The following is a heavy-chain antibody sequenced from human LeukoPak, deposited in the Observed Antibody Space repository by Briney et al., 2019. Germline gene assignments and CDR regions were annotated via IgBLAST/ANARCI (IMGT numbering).Heavy chain of an antibody. J-gene: IGHJ4*02. CDR1: AFTFSNAW. CDR3: STAPAAVDY. V-gene: IGHV3-15*01. CDR2: VKSKSDGGAT. Sequence: GGSLRLSCAASAFTFSNAWMSWVRQAPGKGLEWVGRVKSKSDGGATDYAAPVKGRFTISRDDSKNTLYLQKNSLKIEDTAVYYSSTAPAAVDYWGQGTLVTVSS. D-gene: IGHD6-25*01.